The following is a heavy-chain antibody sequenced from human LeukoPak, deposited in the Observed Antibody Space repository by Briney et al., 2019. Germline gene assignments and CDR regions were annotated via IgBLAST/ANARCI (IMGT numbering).Heavy chain of an antibody. D-gene: IGHD3-9*01. Sequence: SETLSLTCAVYGGSFSGYYWSWIRQPPGKGLEWIGEINRSGSTNYNPSLKSRVTISVDPSKNQFSLKLSSVPAADTAVSYCARTSRQVYYDILTGYPPATTGYGMDVWGQGTTVTVSS. J-gene: IGHJ6*02. CDR2: INRSGST. CDR1: GGSFSGYY. CDR3: ARTSRQVYYDILTGYPPATTGYGMDV. V-gene: IGHV4-34*01.